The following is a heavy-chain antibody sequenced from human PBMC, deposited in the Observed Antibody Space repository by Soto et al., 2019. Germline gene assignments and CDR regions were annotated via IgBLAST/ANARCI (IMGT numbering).Heavy chain of an antibody. CDR2: ISGSGNST. D-gene: IGHD3-10*01. V-gene: IGHV3-23*01. J-gene: IGHJ3*02. CDR3: AKNLVLGLELWFGDLRGDAFHI. CDR1: GFTFSSYA. Sequence: GGSLRLSCAASGFTFSSYAMSWVRQAPGKGLEWVSGISGSGNSTNYADSVKGRFTISRDNSKNTLYLQMNSLRAEDTAVYYCAKNLVLGLELWFGDLRGDAFHIWGQGTMVTVSS.